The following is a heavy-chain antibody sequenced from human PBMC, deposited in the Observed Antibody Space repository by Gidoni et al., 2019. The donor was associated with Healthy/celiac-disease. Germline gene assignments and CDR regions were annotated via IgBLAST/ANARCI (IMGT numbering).Heavy chain of an antibody. CDR3: ARYFGGRWPGFDY. V-gene: IGHV3-7*03. J-gene: IGHJ4*02. D-gene: IGHD3-16*01. CDR2: IKQDGSEK. Sequence: VRQAPGKGLEWVANIKQDGSEKYYVDSVKGRFTISRDNAKNSLYLQMNSLRAEDTAVYYCARYFGGRWPGFDYWGQGTLVTVSS.